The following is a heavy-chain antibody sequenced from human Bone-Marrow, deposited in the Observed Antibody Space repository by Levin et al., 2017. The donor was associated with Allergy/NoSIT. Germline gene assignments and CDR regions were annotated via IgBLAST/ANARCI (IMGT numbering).Heavy chain of an antibody. CDR1: GFTFGDYA. CDR2: IRSKAYGGTT. D-gene: IGHD3-22*01. CDR3: TRDSEPGRISGYYSLTDY. Sequence: GGSLRLSCTASGFTFGDYAMSWFRQAPGKGLEWVGFIRSKAYGGTTEYAASVKGRFTISRDDSKSIAYLQMNSLKTEDTAVYYCTRDSEPGRISGYYSLTDYWGQGTLVTVSS. V-gene: IGHV3-49*03. J-gene: IGHJ4*02.